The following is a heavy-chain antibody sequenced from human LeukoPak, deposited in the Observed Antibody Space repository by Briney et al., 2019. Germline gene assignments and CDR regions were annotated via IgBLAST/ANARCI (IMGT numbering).Heavy chain of an antibody. D-gene: IGHD2-15*01. CDR2: ISSGGSST. Sequence: GGSLRLSCAASGFTFSNYWMHWVRQAPGKGLVWVSRISSGGSSTAYADSVKGRFTISRDNAKNTLYLQMNSLRAEDTAVYYCAKDFATYCSGGCDFQHWGQGTLVTVSS. J-gene: IGHJ1*01. CDR3: AKDFATYCSGGCDFQH. V-gene: IGHV3-74*01. CDR1: GFTFSNYW.